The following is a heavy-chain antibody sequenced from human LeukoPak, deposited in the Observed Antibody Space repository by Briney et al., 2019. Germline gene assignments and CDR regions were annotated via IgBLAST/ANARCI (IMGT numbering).Heavy chain of an antibody. D-gene: IGHD3-22*01. V-gene: IGHV1-69*13. CDR1: GGTFSSYA. Sequence: ASVKVSCKASGGTFSSYAISWVRQAPGQGLEWMGGIIPIFGTANYAQKFQGRVTITADESTSTAYMELSSLRSEDTAVYYCARSSTHYYDSSGYYYEYPYDYWGQGTLVTVSS. J-gene: IGHJ4*02. CDR2: IIPIFGTA. CDR3: ARSSTHYYDSSGYYYEYPYDY.